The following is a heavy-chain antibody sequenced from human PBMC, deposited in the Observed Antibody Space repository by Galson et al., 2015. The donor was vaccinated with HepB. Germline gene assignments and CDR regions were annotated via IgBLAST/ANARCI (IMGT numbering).Heavy chain of an antibody. D-gene: IGHD3-3*01. J-gene: IGHJ5*02. CDR1: GFSLSTSGVG. V-gene: IGHV2-26*01. Sequence: PALVKPTQTLTLTCTFSGFSLSTSGVGVGWIRQPPGKALEWLAHLFSNDEKSYSTSLKSRLTISKDTSKSQVVLTMTNMDPVDTATYYCARMGGTYYDFWSGPYNWFDPWGQGTLVTVSS. CDR3: ARMGGTYYDFWSGPYNWFDP. CDR2: LFSNDEK.